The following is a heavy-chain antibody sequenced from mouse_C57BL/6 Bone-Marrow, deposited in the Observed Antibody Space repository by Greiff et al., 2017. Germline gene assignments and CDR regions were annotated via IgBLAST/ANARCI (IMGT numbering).Heavy chain of an antibody. CDR3: ARYDGYYLYYFDY. V-gene: IGHV1-61*01. D-gene: IGHD2-3*01. Sequence: QVHVKQPGAELVRPGSSVKLSCKASGYTFTSYWMDWVKQRPGQGLEWIGNIYPSDSETHYNQKFKDKATLTVDKSSSTAYMQLSSLTSEDSAVYYCARYDGYYLYYFDYWGQGTTLTVSS. CDR2: IYPSDSET. CDR1: GYTFTSYW. J-gene: IGHJ2*01.